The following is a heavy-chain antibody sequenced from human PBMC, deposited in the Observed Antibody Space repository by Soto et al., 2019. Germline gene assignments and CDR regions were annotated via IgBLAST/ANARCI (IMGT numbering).Heavy chain of an antibody. D-gene: IGHD2-15*01. Sequence: ETLSLTCAVYGGSFSGYYWSWIRQPPGKGLEWIGEINHSGSTNYNPSLKSRVTISVDTSKNQFSLKLSSVTAADTAVYYCARSPPRYCSGASCYGELGAWGQGTMVTVS. CDR1: GGSFSGYY. V-gene: IGHV4-34*01. J-gene: IGHJ5*02. CDR3: ARSPPRYCSGASCYGELGA. CDR2: INHSGST.